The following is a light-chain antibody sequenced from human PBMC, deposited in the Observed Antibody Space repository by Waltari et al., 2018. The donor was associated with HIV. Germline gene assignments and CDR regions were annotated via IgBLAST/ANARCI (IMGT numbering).Light chain of an antibody. V-gene: IGLV2-14*01. J-gene: IGLJ3*02. CDR1: SSDKY. CDR2: EVS. CDR3: TSYISSATPE. Sequence: QSALTQPASVSGSPGQSITISCTGTSSDKYLSWYQHHPGKGPKVIIYEVSHRPSGVSKRFSGSQSGNTASLTISGLQPEDEAEYFCTSYISSATPEFGGGTKLTVL.